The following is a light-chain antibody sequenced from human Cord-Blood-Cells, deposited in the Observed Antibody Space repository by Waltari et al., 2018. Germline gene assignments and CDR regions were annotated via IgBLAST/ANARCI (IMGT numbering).Light chain of an antibody. CDR1: SSDVGSYNL. CDR2: EGS. CDR3: CSYAGSSTLV. J-gene: IGLJ2*01. V-gene: IGLV2-23*01. Sequence: QSALTQPASVSGSPGQSITISCTGTSSDVGSYNLVSWYQQHPGKAPKPMIYEGSKRPSGVSNRFSGSKSSNTASLTISGLQAEDEADYYCCSYAGSSTLVFGGGTKLTVL.